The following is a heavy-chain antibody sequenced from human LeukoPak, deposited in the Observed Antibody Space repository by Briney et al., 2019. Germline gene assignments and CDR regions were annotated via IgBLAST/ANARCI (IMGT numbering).Heavy chain of an antibody. CDR2: INHSGST. CDR3: VRVRGLLLWFGELLYPNWFDP. Sequence: NPSETLSLTCAVYGGSFSGYYWSWIRQPPGKGLEWIGEINHSGSTNYNPSLKSRVTISVDTSKNQFSLKLSSVTAADTAVYYCVRVRGLLLWFGELLYPNWFDPWGQGTLVTVSS. D-gene: IGHD3-10*01. V-gene: IGHV4-34*01. J-gene: IGHJ5*02. CDR1: GGSFSGYY.